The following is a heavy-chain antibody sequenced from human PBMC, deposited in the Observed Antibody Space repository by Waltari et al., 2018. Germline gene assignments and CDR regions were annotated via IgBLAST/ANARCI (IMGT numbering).Heavy chain of an antibody. CDR2: IYTSGIT. CDR1: GGSISGYY. CDR3: ARGWFYQGFDP. Sequence: QVQLQESGPGLVKTSETLSLTCTVSGGSISGYYWSWIRQPAGKGLEWIGRIYTSGITNYNPSLTSRVTLSVDTSKNQFSLKLSSVTAADTAVYYCARGWFYQGFDPWGQGTLVTVSS. J-gene: IGHJ5*02. D-gene: IGHD2-15*01. V-gene: IGHV4-4*07.